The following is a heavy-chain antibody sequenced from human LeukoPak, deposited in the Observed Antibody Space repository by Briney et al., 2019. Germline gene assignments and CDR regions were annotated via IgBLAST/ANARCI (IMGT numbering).Heavy chain of an antibody. CDR3: ARRSRLGIGYYYYMDV. CDR1: GVSISSSGYY. Sequence: PSETLSLTCTVSGVSISSSGYYWSWIRQPPGKGLEWIGEINHSGSTNYNPSLKSRVTISVDTSKNQFSLKLSSVTAADTAVYYCARRSRLGIGYYYYMDVWGKGTTVTVSS. V-gene: IGHV4-30-2*01. J-gene: IGHJ6*03. CDR2: INHSGST. D-gene: IGHD3-9*01.